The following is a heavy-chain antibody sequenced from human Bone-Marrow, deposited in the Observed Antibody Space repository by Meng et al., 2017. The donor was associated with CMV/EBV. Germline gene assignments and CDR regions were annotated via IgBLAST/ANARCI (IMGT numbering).Heavy chain of an antibody. CDR3: ARGSESWNGYYPSYGMDV. J-gene: IGHJ6*02. Sequence: GESLKISCAASKFTFSSYSMNWVRQAPGKGLEWVSSINSGSTYKYYADSVKGRFTVSRDNAKSSLYLEMNNLGVDDAAVYYCARGSESWNGYYPSYGMDVWGQGTTVTVSS. CDR2: INSGSTYK. V-gene: IGHV3-21*01. CDR1: KFTFSSYS. D-gene: IGHD3-3*01.